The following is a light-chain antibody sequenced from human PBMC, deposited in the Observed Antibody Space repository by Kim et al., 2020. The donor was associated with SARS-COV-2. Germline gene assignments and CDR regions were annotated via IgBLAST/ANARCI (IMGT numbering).Light chain of an antibody. CDR3: QSYDSSLSGSV. CDR2: GNS. CDR1: SSNIGAGYD. V-gene: IGLV1-40*01. J-gene: IGLJ2*01. Sequence: QRGTSSCPGSSSNIGAGYDVHWYQQLPGTAPKLLIYGNSNRPSGVPDRFSGSKSGTSASLAITGLQAEDEADYYCQSYDSSLSGSVFGGGTQLTVL.